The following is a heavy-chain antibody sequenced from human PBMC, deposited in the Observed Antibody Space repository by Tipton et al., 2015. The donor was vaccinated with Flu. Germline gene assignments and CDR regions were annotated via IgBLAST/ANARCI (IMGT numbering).Heavy chain of an antibody. V-gene: IGHV4-59*01. D-gene: IGHD6-6*01. CDR1: GGSISGFY. CDR2: TYYSGNT. Sequence: TLSLTCTVSGGSISGFYWSWIRQPPGRGLEWIGYTYYSGNTNYNPSLKSRVTMSVDTSKNQFSLNLSSVTAADTAVYYCARGGASSQWFDPWGQGTLVTVSS. J-gene: IGHJ5*02. CDR3: ARGGASSQWFDP.